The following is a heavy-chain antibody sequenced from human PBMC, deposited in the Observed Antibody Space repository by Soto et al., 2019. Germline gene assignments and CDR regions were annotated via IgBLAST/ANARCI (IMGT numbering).Heavy chain of an antibody. V-gene: IGHV3-23*01. J-gene: IGHJ4*02. CDR3: ANLHIYTAMAPIFFDY. CDR1: GFTFSSYA. Sequence: GGSLRLSCAASGFTFSSYAMSWVRQAPGKGLEWVSAISGSGGSTYYADSVKGRFTISRDNSKNTLYLQMNSLRAEDTAVYYCANLHIYTAMAPIFFDYWGQGTLVTVSS. CDR2: ISGSGGST. D-gene: IGHD5-18*01.